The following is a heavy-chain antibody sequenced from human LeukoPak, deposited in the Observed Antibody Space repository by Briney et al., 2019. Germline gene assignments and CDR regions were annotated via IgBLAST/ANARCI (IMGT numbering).Heavy chain of an antibody. J-gene: IGHJ3*02. D-gene: IGHD1-1*01. CDR2: INQDGSDRSDK. CDR3: ARVQLERSNAFDI. CDR1: GGSISSGSYY. V-gene: IGHV3-7*01. Sequence: ETLSLTCTVSGGSISSGSYYWSWIRQPAGKGLEWVAHINQDGSDRSDKYYVDSVKGRFTVSRDNAKNSLYLQMNNLRAEDTAVYYCARVQLERSNAFDIWGQGTMVTVSS.